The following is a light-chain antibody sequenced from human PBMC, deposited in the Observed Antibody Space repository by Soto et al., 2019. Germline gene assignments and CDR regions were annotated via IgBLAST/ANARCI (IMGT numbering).Light chain of an antibody. Sequence: EIVLKQSPGTLSLSPGERATLSCRASQSVPSDWLAWYRHKPGQAPRLLIYGASSRATGVPDRVSGSGSGRDFRLAINILEAEDFSVYYCQQYGNFPYTFGQGTKLDIK. J-gene: IGKJ2*01. CDR1: QSVPSDW. V-gene: IGKV3-20*01. CDR2: GAS. CDR3: QQYGNFPYT.